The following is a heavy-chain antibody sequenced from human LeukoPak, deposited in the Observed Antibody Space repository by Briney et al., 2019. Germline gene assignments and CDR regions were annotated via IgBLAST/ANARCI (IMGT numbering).Heavy chain of an antibody. CDR2: IYYSGST. V-gene: IGHV4-59*01. CDR3: ARDLAPGNSYYYYYYMDV. Sequence: SETLSLTCTVSGGSISSYYWSWIRQPPGKGLEWIGYIYYSGSTNYNPSLKSRVTISVDTSKKQFSLKLSSVTAADTAVYYCARDLAPGNSYYYYYYMDVWGKGTTVTVSS. J-gene: IGHJ6*03. D-gene: IGHD6-13*01. CDR1: GGSISSYY.